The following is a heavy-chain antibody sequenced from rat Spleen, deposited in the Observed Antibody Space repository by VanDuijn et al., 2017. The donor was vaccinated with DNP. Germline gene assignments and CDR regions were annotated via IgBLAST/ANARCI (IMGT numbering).Heavy chain of an antibody. CDR1: GFSLTNYG. Sequence: QVQLKESGPGLVQPSQTLSLTCTVSGFSLTNYGVIWVRQSPGKGLEWMGIIWGDGNTDYNSALKSRLSSNRDTSKRQVFLKMNSLQTDDTAIYYCTRESWGYVMDAWGQGASVTVSS. CDR3: TRESWGYVMDA. D-gene: IGHD1-7*01. V-gene: IGHV2S75*01. J-gene: IGHJ4*01. CDR2: IWGDGNT.